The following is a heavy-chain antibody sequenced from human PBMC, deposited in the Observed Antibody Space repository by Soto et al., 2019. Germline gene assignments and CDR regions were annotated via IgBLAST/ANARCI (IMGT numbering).Heavy chain of an antibody. V-gene: IGHV4-4*02. CDR3: ARGERQQQRDY. J-gene: IGHJ4*02. Sequence: SETLSLTYAGSGDSTSRNKWWGWVRQPPGKGLEWIGEIHHSGNSNYNPSLKSRVIISVDKSKNQFSLNLSSVTDADTAVYYCARGERQQQRDYWGQGTLVTVS. CDR1: GDSTSRNKW. D-gene: IGHD6-25*01. CDR2: IHHSGNS.